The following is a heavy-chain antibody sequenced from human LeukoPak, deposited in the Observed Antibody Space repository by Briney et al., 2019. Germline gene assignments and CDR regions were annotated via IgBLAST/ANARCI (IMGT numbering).Heavy chain of an antibody. CDR3: AREVEYYDILTGYSGYYYMDV. J-gene: IGHJ6*03. V-gene: IGHV4-59*01. CDR2: IYYSGST. Sequence: SETLSLTCTVSGGSISSYYWSWIRQPPGKGLEWIGYIYYSGSTNYNPSLKSRVTISVDTSKNQFSLKLSSVTAADTAVYYCAREVEYYDILTGYSGYYYMDVWGKGTTVTVSS. CDR1: GGSISSYY. D-gene: IGHD3-9*01.